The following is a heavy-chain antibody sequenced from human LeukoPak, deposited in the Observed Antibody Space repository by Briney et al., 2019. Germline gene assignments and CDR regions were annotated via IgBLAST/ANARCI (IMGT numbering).Heavy chain of an antibody. Sequence: PSETLSLHCAVYGGSFSGYYWSWIRQPPGKGLEWIGEINHSGSTNYNPSLKSRVTISVDTSKNQFSLKLSSVTAADTAVYYCARTGRGVSFDPWGQGTLVTVSS. D-gene: IGHD1-1*01. CDR1: GGSFSGYY. CDR2: INHSGST. V-gene: IGHV4-34*01. J-gene: IGHJ5*02. CDR3: ARTGRGVSFDP.